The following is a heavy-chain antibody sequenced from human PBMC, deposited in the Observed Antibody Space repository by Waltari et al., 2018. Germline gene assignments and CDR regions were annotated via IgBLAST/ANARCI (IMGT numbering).Heavy chain of an antibody. V-gene: IGHV1-8*01. D-gene: IGHD3-16*01. Sequence: QVQVVQSGAEVKKPGASVKVSCKASGYNFINYDLTWVRQASGHGLEWMGWMDPKSGKTGDAKKCQDRVTMTRETPLNTVYMDLSSLRSEDTAVYYCATFVSGSFTFPDYWGQGTLVTVSS. CDR3: ATFVSGSFTFPDY. CDR2: MDPKSGKT. J-gene: IGHJ4*02. CDR1: GYNFINYD.